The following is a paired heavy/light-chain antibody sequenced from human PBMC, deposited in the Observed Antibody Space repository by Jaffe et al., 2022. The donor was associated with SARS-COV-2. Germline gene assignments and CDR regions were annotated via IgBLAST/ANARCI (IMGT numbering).Light chain of an antibody. V-gene: IGKV4-1*01. CDR3: QQYYGYPRT. J-gene: IGKJ4*01. Sequence: DIVMTQSPDSLAVSLGERATINCKSSQSVLYNSDNKNYLGWYQQKPGQPPKLLIYWASMREVGVPDRFSGSGSGTDFTLTISSLQAEDVAVYYCQQYYGYPRTFGGGTKVEIK. CDR1: QSVLYNSDNKNY. CDR2: WAS.
Heavy chain of an antibody. CDR2: INQDGNER. CDR1: GFTFSGAW. Sequence: EMQLVESGGGLVQPGGSLRLSCAASGFTFSGAWMTWVRQAPGKGLEWVANINQDGNERTYVDSVKGRFTISRDNARNSLSLQMNSLRADDTAVYYCARGHYGMDVWGQGTTVIVSS. J-gene: IGHJ6*02. CDR3: ARGHYGMDV. V-gene: IGHV3-7*03.